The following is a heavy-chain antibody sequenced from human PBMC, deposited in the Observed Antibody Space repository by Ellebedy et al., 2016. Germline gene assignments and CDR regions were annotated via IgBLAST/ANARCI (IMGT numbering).Heavy chain of an antibody. J-gene: IGHJ4*02. CDR2: VDSSGNT. CDR1: GGSITSDY. V-gene: IGHV4-4*07. CDR3: ARGLTPHFES. Sequence: SETLSLTCIVSGGSITSDYWSWIRQPAGKGLEWIGRVDSSGNTNYNPSLKNRVTMSLDTSNNQFSLKLTSVTAADTGVYYCARGLTPHFESWGQGTLVTVSS. D-gene: IGHD2-21*01.